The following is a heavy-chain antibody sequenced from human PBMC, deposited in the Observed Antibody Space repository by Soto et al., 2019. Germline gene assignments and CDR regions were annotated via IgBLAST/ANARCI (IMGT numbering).Heavy chain of an antibody. D-gene: IGHD5-12*01. CDR3: ARAGGYSGYDLSD. CDR2: IIPILGIA. J-gene: IGHJ4*02. CDR1: GGTFSSYT. V-gene: IGHV1-69*02. Sequence: SVKVSCKASGGTFSSYTISWMRQAPGQGLEWMGRIIPILGIANYAQKFQGRVTITADKSTSTAYMELSSLRSEDTAVYYCARAGGYSGYDLSDWGQGTLVTVSS.